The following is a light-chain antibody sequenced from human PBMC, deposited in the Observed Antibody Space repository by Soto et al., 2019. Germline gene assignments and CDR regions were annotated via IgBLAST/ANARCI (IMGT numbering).Light chain of an antibody. V-gene: IGKV3-20*01. CDR3: QQFSSYPLT. CDR1: QTVRNNC. CDR2: DAS. Sequence: EFVLTQSPCTLSLSPGERATLSCRASQTVRNNCLAWYQQKPGQAPRLLIYDASSRATGIPDRFSGGGSGTDFTLTISRLEPEDFAVYYCQQFSSYPLTFGGGTKVDI. J-gene: IGKJ4*01.